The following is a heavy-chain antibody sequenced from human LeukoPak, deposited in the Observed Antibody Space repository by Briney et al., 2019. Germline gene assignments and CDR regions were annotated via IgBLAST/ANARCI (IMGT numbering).Heavy chain of an antibody. D-gene: IGHD6-19*01. V-gene: IGHV3-21*01. CDR1: GFTFSSYS. Sequence: GGSLRLSCAASGFTFSSYSMNWVRQAPGKGLEWVSSISSSSSYIYYADSVKGRFTISRDNAKNSLYLQMNSLRAEDTAVYYCARVLPPNPLHIVRQWLVLGAFDIWGQGTMVTVSS. CDR2: ISSSSSYI. J-gene: IGHJ3*02. CDR3: ARVLPPNPLHIVRQWLVLGAFDI.